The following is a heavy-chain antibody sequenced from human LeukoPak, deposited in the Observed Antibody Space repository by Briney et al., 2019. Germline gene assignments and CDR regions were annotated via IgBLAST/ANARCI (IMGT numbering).Heavy chain of an antibody. J-gene: IGHJ4*02. CDR3: ARDVIAAAGHDY. D-gene: IGHD6-13*01. CDR2: ISSSSSYI. Sequence: GGSLRLSCAASGFTFSSYSMNWVRQAPGKGLEWVSSISSSSSYIYYADSVKGRFTISRDNAKNSLYLQMNRLRAEDTAVYYCARDVIAAAGHDYWGQGTLVTVSS. CDR1: GFTFSSYS. V-gene: IGHV3-21*01.